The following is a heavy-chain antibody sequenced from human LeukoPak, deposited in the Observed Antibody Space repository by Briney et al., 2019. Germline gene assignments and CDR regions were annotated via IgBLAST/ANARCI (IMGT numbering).Heavy chain of an antibody. D-gene: IGHD3-10*01. J-gene: IGHJ4*02. Sequence: GGSLRLSCAASGFTFSSYAMHWVRQAPGKGLEWVAVISYDGSNKYYADSVKGRFTISRDNSKNTLYLQMNSLRAEDTAVYYCAKVTYGSGTYGAFDSWGQGTLVTVSS. CDR2: ISYDGSNK. CDR3: AKVTYGSGTYGAFDS. V-gene: IGHV3-30*04. CDR1: GFTFSSYA.